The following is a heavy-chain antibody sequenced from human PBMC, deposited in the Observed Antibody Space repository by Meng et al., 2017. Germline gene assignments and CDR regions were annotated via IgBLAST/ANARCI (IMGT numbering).Heavy chain of an antibody. CDR1: GFTFSNAW. CDR3: AKTFVQKGIAARTEYFQH. CDR2: ISGSGGST. J-gene: IGHJ1*01. Sequence: GESLKISCAASGFTFSNAWMSWVRQAPGKGLEWVSAISGSGGSTYYADSVKGRFTISRDNSKNTLYLQMNSLRAEDTAVYYCAKTFVQKGIAARTEYFQHWGQGTLVTVSS. V-gene: IGHV3-23*01. D-gene: IGHD6-6*01.